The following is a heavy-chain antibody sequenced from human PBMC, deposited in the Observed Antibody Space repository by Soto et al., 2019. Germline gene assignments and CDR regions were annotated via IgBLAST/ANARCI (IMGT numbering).Heavy chain of an antibody. CDR2: ISSSGSTI. Sequence: GGSLRPSCAASGFTFSSYEMNWVRQAPGKGLEWVSYISSSGSTIYYADSVKGRFTISRDNAKNSLYLQMNSLRAEDTAVYYCAREVAQRGKYGMDVWGQGTTVTVSS. CDR3: AREVAQRGKYGMDV. D-gene: IGHD3-10*01. CDR1: GFTFSSYE. J-gene: IGHJ6*02. V-gene: IGHV3-48*03.